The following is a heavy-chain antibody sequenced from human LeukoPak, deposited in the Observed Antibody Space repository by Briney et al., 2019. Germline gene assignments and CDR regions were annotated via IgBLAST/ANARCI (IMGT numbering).Heavy chain of an antibody. Sequence: PGGSLRLSCTASGFTFSSYAMSWVRQAPGKGLEWVSAISGSGGSTYYADSVKGRFTISRDSSKNTLYLQMNSLRAEDTAVYYCAKDKGATLTFDYWGQGTLVTVSS. J-gene: IGHJ4*02. CDR1: GFTFSSYA. V-gene: IGHV3-23*01. CDR3: AKDKGATLTFDY. D-gene: IGHD1-26*01. CDR2: ISGSGGST.